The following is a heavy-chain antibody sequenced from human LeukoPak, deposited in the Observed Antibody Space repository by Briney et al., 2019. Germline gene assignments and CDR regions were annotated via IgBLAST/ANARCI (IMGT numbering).Heavy chain of an antibody. CDR3: ARGHSRRYCSSTSCYYYYYYYMDV. D-gene: IGHD2-2*01. CDR2: INHSGST. V-gene: IGHV4-34*01. CDR1: GGSFSGYY. J-gene: IGHJ6*03. Sequence: SETLSLTCAVYGGSFSGYYWSWIRQPPGKGLEWIGEINHSGSTNYNPSLKSRVTISVDTSKNQFSLKLSSVTAADTAVYYCARGHSRRYCSSTSCYYYYYYYMDVWGKGTTVTVSS.